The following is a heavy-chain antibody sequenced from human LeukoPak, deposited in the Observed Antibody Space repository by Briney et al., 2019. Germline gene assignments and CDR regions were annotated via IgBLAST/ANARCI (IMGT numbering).Heavy chain of an antibody. CDR1: GSNFTSYW. D-gene: IGHD6-13*01. J-gene: IGHJ4*02. CDR3: ARLGSSWFFDY. CDR2: IYPGDSDT. V-gene: IGHV5-51*01. Sequence: GXSLQISCEGTGSNFTSYWIGWGRQLPGKGVEWMGIIYPGDSDTSYSPSFQGQVTISADKSISTAYLQWSSLKASDTAMYYCARLGSSWFFDYWGQGTLVTVSS.